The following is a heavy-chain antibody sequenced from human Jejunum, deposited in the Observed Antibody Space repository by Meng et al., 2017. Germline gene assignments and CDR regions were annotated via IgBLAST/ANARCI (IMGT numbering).Heavy chain of an antibody. CDR1: GGPVSRAGYQ. J-gene: IGHJ4*02. CDR2: AST. V-gene: IGHV4-61*08. D-gene: IGHD1-26*01. Sequence: QVHLQGSGPGLVRPSETLSLISTVSGGPVSRAGYQWGWIRQPPGKGLEWIGYASTNYNPSLKSRVTISLDTSRNQFSLSLSSVTAADTAVYYCARDHMGSLDYWGQGILVTVSS. CDR3: ARDHMGSLDY.